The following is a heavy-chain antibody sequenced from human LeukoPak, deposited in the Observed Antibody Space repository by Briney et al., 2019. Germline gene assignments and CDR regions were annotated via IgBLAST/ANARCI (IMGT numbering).Heavy chain of an antibody. D-gene: IGHD6-19*01. CDR2: ISAYNGNT. CDR1: GYTFTGYY. V-gene: IGHV1-18*04. Sequence: ASVKVSCKASGYTFTGYYMHWVRQAPGQGLEWMGWISAYNGNTNCAQKLQGRVTMTTDTSTSTAYMELRSLRSDDTAVYYCARVVAVTDLPDYWGQGTLVTVSS. J-gene: IGHJ4*02. CDR3: ARVVAVTDLPDY.